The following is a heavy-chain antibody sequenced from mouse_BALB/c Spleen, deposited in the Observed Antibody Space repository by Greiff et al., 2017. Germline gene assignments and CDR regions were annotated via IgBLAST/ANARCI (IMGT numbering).Heavy chain of an antibody. Sequence: EVQLQQSGAELVKPGASVKLSCTASGFNIKDTYMHWVKQRPEQGLEWIGRIDPANGNTKYDPKFQGKATITADTSSNTAYLQLSSLTSEDTAVYYCAPLTGDAMDYWGQGTSVTVSS. J-gene: IGHJ4*01. CDR2: IDPANGNT. V-gene: IGHV14-3*02. CDR3: APLTGDAMDY. CDR1: GFNIKDTY. D-gene: IGHD4-1*01.